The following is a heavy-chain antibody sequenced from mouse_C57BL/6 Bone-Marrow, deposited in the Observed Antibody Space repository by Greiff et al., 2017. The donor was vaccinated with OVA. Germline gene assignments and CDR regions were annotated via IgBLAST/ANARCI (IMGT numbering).Heavy chain of an antibody. V-gene: IGHV10-1*01. D-gene: IGHD1-1*01. CDR1: GFSFNTYA. CDR2: IRSKSNNYAT. Sequence: EVQGVESGGGLVQPKGSLKLSCAASGFSFNTYAMNWVRQAPGKGLEWVARIRSKSNNYATYYADSVKDRFTISRDDSESMLYLQMNNLKTEDTAMYYGVRLGGSSLYYAMDYWGQGTSVTVSS. J-gene: IGHJ4*01. CDR3: VRLGGSSLYYAMDY.